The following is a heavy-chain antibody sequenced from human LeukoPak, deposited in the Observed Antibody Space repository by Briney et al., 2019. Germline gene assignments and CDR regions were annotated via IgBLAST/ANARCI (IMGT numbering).Heavy chain of an antibody. CDR2: INPNSGGT. Sequence: GASVKVSCKASGYTFTGYYMHWVRQAPGQGLEWMGWINPNSGGTNYAQKFQGRVTMTRDTFISTAYMELSRLRSDDTAVYYCARVSHSSSWYGYWGQGTLVTVSS. CDR3: ARVSHSSSWYGY. D-gene: IGHD6-13*01. CDR1: GYTFTGYY. V-gene: IGHV1-2*02. J-gene: IGHJ4*02.